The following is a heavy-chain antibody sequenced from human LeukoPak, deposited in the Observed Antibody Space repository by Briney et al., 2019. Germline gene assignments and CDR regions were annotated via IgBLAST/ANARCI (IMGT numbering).Heavy chain of an antibody. CDR3: ARGLTGEYFGY. CDR1: GGSISSYY. Sequence: TSETLSLTCTVSGGSISSYYWSWIRQPPGKGLEWIGYIYYSGSTNYNPSLKSRVTISVDTSKNQFSLKLSFVTAADTAVYYCARGLTGEYFGYWGQGTLVTVSS. D-gene: IGHD7-27*01. CDR2: IYYSGST. V-gene: IGHV4-59*08. J-gene: IGHJ4*02.